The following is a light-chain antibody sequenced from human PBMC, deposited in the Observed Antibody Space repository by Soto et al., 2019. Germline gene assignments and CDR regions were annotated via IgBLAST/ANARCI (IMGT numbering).Light chain of an antibody. V-gene: IGLV2-23*01. J-gene: IGLJ3*02. CDR2: EGS. CDR3: CSYAGSSTWV. CDR1: SSDVGSYNL. Sequence: QSALTQPASVSGSPGQSITISCTGTSSDVGSYNLVSWYQQHPPKAPKLMIYEGSKRPSGVSDRFSGSRSANTASLTISGLQAEDEADYYCCSYAGSSTWVFGGGTKVTVL.